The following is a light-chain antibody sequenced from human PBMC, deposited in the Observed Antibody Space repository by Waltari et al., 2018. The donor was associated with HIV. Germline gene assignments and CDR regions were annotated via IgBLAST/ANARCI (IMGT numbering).Light chain of an antibody. J-gene: IGLJ2*01. V-gene: IGLV2-8*01. CDR2: EVI. Sequence: QSALTQPPSTSGSPGQSVTISCTGTSSDVGGYNSVSWYQQHPGKAPKLIIYEVIKRPSGVPDRFSGSKSGNTASLTVSGLLAEDEADYYCSSYAGSDNRVVFGGGTKLTVL. CDR1: SSDVGGYNS. CDR3: SSYAGSDNRVV.